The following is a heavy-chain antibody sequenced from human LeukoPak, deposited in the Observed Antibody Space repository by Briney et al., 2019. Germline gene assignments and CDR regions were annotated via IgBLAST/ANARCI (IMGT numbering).Heavy chain of an antibody. Sequence: SETLSLTCSVSGGSIGSTRYHWGWIRQPPGKGLEWIGTISYSGNTDYNPSLRSRVTISVDTSNNQFSLRLGSVTAADTAVYHCARHCCSAPSKRVFDIWGQGTMVTVSS. CDR1: GGSIGSTRYH. D-gene: IGHD2-15*01. CDR2: ISYSGNT. J-gene: IGHJ3*02. CDR3: ARHCCSAPSKRVFDI. V-gene: IGHV4-39*01.